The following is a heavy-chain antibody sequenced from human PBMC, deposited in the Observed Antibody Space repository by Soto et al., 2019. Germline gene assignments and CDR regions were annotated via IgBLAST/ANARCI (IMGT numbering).Heavy chain of an antibody. D-gene: IGHD3-9*01. V-gene: IGHV4-31*03. CDR2: IYASGNS. Sequence: QVQLQESGPGLVKPSQTLSLTCSVSGASISRDDYYWSWIRQHPGKGLEWIAYIYASGNSYYSPSLSSRVAISLYTSKNQFSLRLSSVTAADTGVYYCASALTGDYVGVDYWGQGTPATVSS. CDR1: GASISRDDYY. CDR3: ASALTGDYVGVDY. J-gene: IGHJ4*02.